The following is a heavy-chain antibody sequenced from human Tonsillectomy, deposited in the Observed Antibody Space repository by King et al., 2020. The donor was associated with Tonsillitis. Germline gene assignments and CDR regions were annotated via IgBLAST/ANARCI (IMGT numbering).Heavy chain of an antibody. Sequence: HVQLVESGGGVVQPGRSLRLSCAASGFTFISYAMHWVRQAPGKGLEWVAVISYDGSNKYYADSVKGRFTISRDNSKNTLYLQMNSLRAEDTAVYYCARDRAATADYWGQGTLVTVSS. CDR2: ISYDGSNK. J-gene: IGHJ4*02. CDR3: ARDRAATADY. CDR1: GFTFISYA. D-gene: IGHD3-10*01. V-gene: IGHV3-30-3*01.